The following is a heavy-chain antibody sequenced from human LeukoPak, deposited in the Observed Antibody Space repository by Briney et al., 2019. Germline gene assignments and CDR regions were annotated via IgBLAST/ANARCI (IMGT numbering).Heavy chain of an antibody. CDR1: GFTFSTYA. V-gene: IGHV3-30*04. CDR2: ISFDGSNK. J-gene: IGHJ3*02. D-gene: IGHD3-10*01. CDR3: ARSYRRGAITMLRGVANRGAFDI. Sequence: PGGSLRLSCAASGFTFSTYAMHWVRQAPGKGLEWVALISFDGSNKYYADSVKGRFTISRDSSKNTLYLQMNSLRAADTAVCYCARSYRRGAITMLRGVANRGAFDIWGQGTMVTVSS.